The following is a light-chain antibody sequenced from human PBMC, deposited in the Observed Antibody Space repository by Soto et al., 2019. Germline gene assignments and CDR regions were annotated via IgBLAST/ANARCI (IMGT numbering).Light chain of an antibody. CDR1: SSDIGAYNY. V-gene: IGLV2-14*03. Sequence: QSVLTQPASVSGSPGQSITISCTGTSSDIGAYNYVSWYQQHPGKAPKLIIYDVTNRPAGISSRFSASKSGNTASLTISVLQAEDEADYYCCSYKISSTLYVFGTGTKLTVL. CDR2: DVT. CDR3: CSYKISSTLYV. J-gene: IGLJ1*01.